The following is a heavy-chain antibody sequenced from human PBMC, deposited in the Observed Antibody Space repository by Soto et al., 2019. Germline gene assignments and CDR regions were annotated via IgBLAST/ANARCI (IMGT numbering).Heavy chain of an antibody. J-gene: IGHJ5*01. CDR1: VGSISSNSHY. Sequence: SETLSLTCTFSVGSISSNSHYCGWIRQPPGKGLEWIGSIFHSGSTKYSASLKSRVTISVDTSKDQFSLRLSSVTVADTAVYYCARLFTGNYYIECLGHGTLVIV. D-gene: IGHD1-7*01. V-gene: IGHV4-39*01. CDR2: IFHSGST. CDR3: ARLFTGNYYIEC.